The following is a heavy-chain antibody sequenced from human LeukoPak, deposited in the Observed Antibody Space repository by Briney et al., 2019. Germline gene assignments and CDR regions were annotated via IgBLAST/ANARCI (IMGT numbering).Heavy chain of an antibody. CDR1: GFTFSSYG. CDR3: AKSQAAAGMVYFEY. CDR2: SWYDGSNE. Sequence: GGSLRLSCAASGFTFSSYGMHWVRQAPGKGLEWVAISWYDGSNEYYADSVNGRFTISRDNSKSVLYLQLNSLKPEDTAVYYCAKSQAAAGMVYFEYWGQGTLVTVSS. J-gene: IGHJ4*02. D-gene: IGHD6-13*01. V-gene: IGHV3-30*02.